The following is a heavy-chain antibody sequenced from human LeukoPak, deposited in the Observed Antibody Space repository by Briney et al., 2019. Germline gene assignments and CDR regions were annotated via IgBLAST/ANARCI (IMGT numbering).Heavy chain of an antibody. Sequence: SETLSLTCAVYGGSFSGYYWSWIRQPPGKGLEWIGEINHSGSTNYNPSLKSRVTISVDTSKNQFSLKLSPVTAEDTAVYYCARRFGYSSSPDFDYWGQGTLVTVSS. CDR1: GGSFSGYY. CDR2: INHSGST. CDR3: ARRFGYSSSPDFDY. D-gene: IGHD6-6*01. V-gene: IGHV4-34*01. J-gene: IGHJ4*02.